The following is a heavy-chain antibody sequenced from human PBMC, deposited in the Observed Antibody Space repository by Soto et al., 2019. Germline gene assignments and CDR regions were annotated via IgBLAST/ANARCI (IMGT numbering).Heavy chain of an antibody. V-gene: IGHV4-59*01. CDR3: ARDLWGYCGTDCYPLDV. D-gene: IGHD2-21*02. CDR1: GGTISRYY. CDR2: MYNTGST. Sequence: QVQLQESGPGLVKPSETLSLTCTVSGGTISRYYWSWIRQPPGKGLEWIGCMYNTGSTVYNPSFKSRVTISVDTSKNQFSLKLNSVTAADTAVYYCARDLWGYCGTDCYPLDVWGQGTTVTVSS. J-gene: IGHJ6*02.